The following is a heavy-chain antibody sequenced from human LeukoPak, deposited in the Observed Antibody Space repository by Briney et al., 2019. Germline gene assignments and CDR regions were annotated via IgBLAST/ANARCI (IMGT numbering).Heavy chain of an antibody. J-gene: IGHJ4*02. V-gene: IGHV4-34*01. Sequence: SETLSLTCAVYGGSFSGYYWSWIRQPPGKGLEWIGEINHSGSTNYNPSLKSRVTISVDTSKNQFSLKLSSVTAADTAVYYCARLTSLPNYYFDYWGQGTLVTVSS. D-gene: IGHD2-2*01. CDR1: GGSFSGYY. CDR3: ARLTSLPNYYFDY. CDR2: INHSGST.